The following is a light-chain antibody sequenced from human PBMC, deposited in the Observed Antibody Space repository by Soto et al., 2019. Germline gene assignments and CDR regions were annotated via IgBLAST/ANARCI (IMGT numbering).Light chain of an antibody. CDR2: DVT. Sequence: QSALTQPASVSGSPGQSITFSCTGTSSVVGGYKYVSWYQQHPDKAPKLIIYDVTNRPSGISNRFSGSKSGNTASLTISGLQAEDEADYYCSSYTSSSSYVFGTGTKVTVL. V-gene: IGLV2-14*01. J-gene: IGLJ1*01. CDR3: SSYTSSSSYV. CDR1: SSVVGGYKY.